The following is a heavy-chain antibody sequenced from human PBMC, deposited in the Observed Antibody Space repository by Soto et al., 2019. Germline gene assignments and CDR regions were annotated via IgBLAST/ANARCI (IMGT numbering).Heavy chain of an antibody. CDR1: GYAFNTYG. J-gene: IGHJ5*02. CDR2: ISTSNGHT. V-gene: IGHV1-18*01. Sequence: QVQLIQSGAEVKRPGASLKVSCRASGYAFNTYGVSWVRQAPGQGLEWVGWISTSNGHTNFAQNFQGRVTLTTDTSTSTAYMELKSLTSDDTAVYYCVRALPSAAPFLDLWGQGTLVTVSS. D-gene: IGHD6-25*01. CDR3: VRALPSAAPFLDL.